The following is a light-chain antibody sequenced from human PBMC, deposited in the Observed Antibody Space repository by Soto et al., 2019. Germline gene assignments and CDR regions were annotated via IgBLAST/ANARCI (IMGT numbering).Light chain of an antibody. J-gene: IGLJ3*02. CDR1: SSDVGSYNL. CDR2: EGS. V-gene: IGLV2-23*01. CDR3: CSYGGSNIWV. Sequence: QSALTQPASVSGSPGQSITISCTGTSSDVGSYNLVSWYQQHPGKAPKLIIYEGSRRPSGVSNRFSGSKSGNTASLTISGLQAEDEADYYCCSYGGSNIWVFGGGTQLTVL.